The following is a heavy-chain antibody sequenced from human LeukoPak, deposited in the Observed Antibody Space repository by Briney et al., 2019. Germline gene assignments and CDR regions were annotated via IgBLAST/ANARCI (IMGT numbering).Heavy chain of an antibody. CDR3: ARELRPYGMDV. J-gene: IGHJ6*02. D-gene: IGHD4-17*01. Sequence: PSQTLSLTCTVSGGSISSGSYYWSWIRQPAGTGLEWIGRIYTSGSTNYNPSLKSRVTISVDTSKNQFSLKLSSVTAADTAVYYCARELRPYGMDVWGQGATVTVSS. CDR1: GGSISSGSYY. CDR2: IYTSGST. V-gene: IGHV4-61*02.